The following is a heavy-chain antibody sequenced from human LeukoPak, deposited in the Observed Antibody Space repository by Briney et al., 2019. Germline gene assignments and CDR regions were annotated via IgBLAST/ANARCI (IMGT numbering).Heavy chain of an antibody. J-gene: IGHJ4*02. CDR3: AITFGGVIEHYFDY. CDR1: GYTFTSYG. Sequence: ASVKVSCKASGYTFTSYGISWVRQAPGQGLEWMGWISAYNGNTNYAQKLQGRVTMTTDTSTSTAYMELRSLRSDDTAVYYCAITFGGVIEHYFDYWGQGTLVTVSS. D-gene: IGHD3-16*02. CDR2: ISAYNGNT. V-gene: IGHV1-18*01.